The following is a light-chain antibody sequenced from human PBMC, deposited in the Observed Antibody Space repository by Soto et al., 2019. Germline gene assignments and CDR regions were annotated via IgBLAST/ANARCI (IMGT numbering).Light chain of an antibody. Sequence: EVVLTQSPATLSLSPGERATLSCRASQSVDIYLAWYQQKPGQAPRLLIYDASNMAPGIPARFSGSGSGTDFTLTISSLEPEDFAVYYCQQRLNWPPLTFGGGTKVEIK. CDR3: QQRLNWPPLT. CDR1: QSVDIY. V-gene: IGKV3-11*01. J-gene: IGKJ4*01. CDR2: DAS.